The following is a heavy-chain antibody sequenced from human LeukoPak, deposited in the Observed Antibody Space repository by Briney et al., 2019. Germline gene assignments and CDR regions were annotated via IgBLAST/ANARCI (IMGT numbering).Heavy chain of an antibody. CDR3: ARHQIVGATRSPFDY. D-gene: IGHD1-26*01. Sequence: PGESLKISCKGSGYSFATYWIGWVRQTPEKGLEWMGIIYPGDSDTRYSPSFQGQVTISADKSINTAYLQWSSLKASDTAMYYCARHQIVGATRSPFDYWAREPWSPSPQ. CDR2: IYPGDSDT. CDR1: GYSFATYW. V-gene: IGHV5-51*01. J-gene: IGHJ4*02.